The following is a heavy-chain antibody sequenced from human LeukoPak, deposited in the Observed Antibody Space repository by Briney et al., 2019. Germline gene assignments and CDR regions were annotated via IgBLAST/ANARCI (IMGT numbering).Heavy chain of an antibody. J-gene: IGHJ4*02. D-gene: IGHD3-10*01. Sequence: GASVKVSCKASGGTFSSYAISWVRQAPGQGLEWMGGIIPIFGTANYAQKFQGRVTITADESTSTAYMELSSLRSEDTAVYYCARVGSGSYYNRNLYYFDYWGQGTLVTVSS. CDR2: IIPIFGTA. CDR3: ARVGSGSYYNRNLYYFDY. CDR1: GGTFSSYA. V-gene: IGHV1-69*13.